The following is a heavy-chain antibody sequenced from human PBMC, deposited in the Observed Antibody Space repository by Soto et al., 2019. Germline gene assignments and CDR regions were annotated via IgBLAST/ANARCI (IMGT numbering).Heavy chain of an antibody. Sequence: EVQVVESGGGLVKPGGSLRLSCAASGFTISNAWMNWVRQAPGKGLEWVGRIKSKTNGRTIELAAPVRGRFAISRHESENPLNPQMDSRKIEDPAVYWCATHPAARDYLARWGHGLVVTVSP. CDR3: ATHPAARDYLAR. J-gene: IGHJ4*01. CDR1: GFTISNAW. D-gene: IGHD6-25*01. V-gene: IGHV3-15*07. CDR2: IKSKTNGRTI.